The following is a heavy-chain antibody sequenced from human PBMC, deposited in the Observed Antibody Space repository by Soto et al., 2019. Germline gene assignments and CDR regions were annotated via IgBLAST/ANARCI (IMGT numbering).Heavy chain of an antibody. CDR1: GGTFSSYA. J-gene: IGHJ6*02. V-gene: IGHV1-69*06. Sequence: SVKVSCKASGGTFSSYAISWVRQAPGRGLEWMGGIIPIFGTANYAQKFQGRVTITADKSTSTAYMQLSSLRAEDTAVYYCARDMWNILVVPAAIGRGYYYYGMDVSG. CDR2: IIPIFGTA. CDR3: ARDMWNILVVPAAIGRGYYYYGMDV. D-gene: IGHD2-2*02.